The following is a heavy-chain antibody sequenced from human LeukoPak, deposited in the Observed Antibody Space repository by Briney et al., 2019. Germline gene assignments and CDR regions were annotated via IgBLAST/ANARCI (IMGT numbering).Heavy chain of an antibody. CDR2: IYYSGNT. V-gene: IGHV4-59*01. J-gene: IGHJ2*01. CDR1: GASISSYY. CDR3: AKNNWGSGWYFDL. D-gene: IGHD7-27*01. Sequence: PSETLSLTCTVYGASISSYYWSWIRQPPGKGLEWIGYIYYSGNTNYNPSLKSRVTISVDTSKNQFSLKLSSVTAAHTAVYYCAKNNWGSGWYFDLWGRGTLVTVCS.